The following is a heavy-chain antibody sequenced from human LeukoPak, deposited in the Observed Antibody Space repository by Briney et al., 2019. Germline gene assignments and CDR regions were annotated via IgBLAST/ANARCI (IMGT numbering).Heavy chain of an antibody. CDR2: ISPNDSDT. D-gene: IGHD3-22*01. CDR1: GYNFSNYW. Sequence: PGDSLQISCKGSGYNFSNYWIAWVRQLPGKGLEWMGIISPNDSDTRYRPSFQGQTSISADKSINTAYLQWSSLKASDTAMYFCARPNITYYYDSSGYDGFDVWGQGTTGTVSS. V-gene: IGHV5-51*01. CDR3: ARPNITYYYDSSGYDGFDV. J-gene: IGHJ3*01.